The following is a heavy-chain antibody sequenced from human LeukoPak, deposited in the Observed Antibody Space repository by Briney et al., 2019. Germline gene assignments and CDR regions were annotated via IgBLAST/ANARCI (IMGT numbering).Heavy chain of an antibody. J-gene: IGHJ4*02. CDR3: AKLAAAGKNPFDY. V-gene: IGHV3-9*01. CDR2: ISWNSGSI. Sequence: PGGSLRLSCAASGFTFDDYAMHWVRQAPGKGLEWVSGISWNSGSIVYADSVKGRFTISRDNAKNSLYLQMNSLRAEDTALYYCAKLAAAGKNPFDYWGQGTLVTVSS. D-gene: IGHD6-13*01. CDR1: GFTFDDYA.